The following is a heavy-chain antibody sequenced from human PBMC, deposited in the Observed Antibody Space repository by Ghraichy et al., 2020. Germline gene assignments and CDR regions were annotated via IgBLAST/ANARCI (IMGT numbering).Heavy chain of an antibody. V-gene: IGHV4-34*01. CDR1: GGSFSGYY. CDR3: ARIRGQLVGRIDP. J-gene: IGHJ5*02. Sequence: SETLSLTCAVYGGSFSGYYWSWIRQPPGKGLEWIGEINHSGSTNYNPSLKSRVTISVDTSKNQFSLKLSSVTAADTAVYYCARIRGQLVGRIDPWGQGTLVTVSS. CDR2: INHSGST. D-gene: IGHD6-13*01.